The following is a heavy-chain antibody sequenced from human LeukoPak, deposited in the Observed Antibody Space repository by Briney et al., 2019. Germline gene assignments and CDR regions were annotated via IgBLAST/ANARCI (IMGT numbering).Heavy chain of an antibody. J-gene: IGHJ4*02. V-gene: IGHV3-48*03. CDR1: GFTFTTYE. CDR2: IIVSGSTI. CDR3: VRSRWLQLGYFDC. Sequence: GGSVRLSCAASGFTFTTYEMNWVRQAPGKGLEWFSYIIVSGSTIYSADSVKGRFTITRDNAKNSLYLQMNSLGAETTAVYYCVRSRWLQLGYFDCWGQGILVTVSS. D-gene: IGHD5-24*01.